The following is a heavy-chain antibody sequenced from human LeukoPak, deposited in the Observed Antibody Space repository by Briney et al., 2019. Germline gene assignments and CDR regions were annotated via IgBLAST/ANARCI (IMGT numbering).Heavy chain of an antibody. D-gene: IGHD3-22*01. Sequence: GGSLRLSCAASGFRFSDAWMSWVRQAPGKGLEWVGRIKRKIDGERTDYVESVKGRFVISRDDSTNTLFLQMNSLKIEDTAVYYCTTGYSSGYIEDYWGQGTRVSVSS. CDR1: GFRFSDAW. CDR3: TTGYSSGYIEDY. V-gene: IGHV3-15*01. CDR2: IKRKIDGERT. J-gene: IGHJ4*02.